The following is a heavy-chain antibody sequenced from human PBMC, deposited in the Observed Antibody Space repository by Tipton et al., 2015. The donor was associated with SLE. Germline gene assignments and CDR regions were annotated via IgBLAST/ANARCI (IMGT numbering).Heavy chain of an antibody. CDR1: GYSISSGYY. J-gene: IGHJ5*02. CDR3: ARDGEVGALNR. Sequence: TLSLTCAVSGYSISSGYYWGWIRQPPGKGLEWIGSIYHSGSTYYNPSLKSRVTISVDTSKNQFSLKLSSVTAADTAVYYCARDGEVGALNRWGQGTLVTVSS. D-gene: IGHD1-26*01. CDR2: IYHSGST. V-gene: IGHV4-38-2*02.